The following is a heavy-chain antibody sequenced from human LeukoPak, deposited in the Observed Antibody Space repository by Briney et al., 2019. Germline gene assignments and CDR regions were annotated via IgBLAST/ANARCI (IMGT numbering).Heavy chain of an antibody. CDR3: AKDTSGSYDD. D-gene: IGHD1-26*01. V-gene: IGHV3-21*04. CDR2: ISSSSSYI. J-gene: IGHJ4*02. Sequence: PGGSLRLSCAASGFTFSGYSMNWVRQAPGKGPEWVASISSSSSYIYYADSVKGRFTISRDNAKNSLYLQMNSLRAEDTAIYYCAKDTSGSYDDWGQGTLVTVSS. CDR1: GFTFSGYS.